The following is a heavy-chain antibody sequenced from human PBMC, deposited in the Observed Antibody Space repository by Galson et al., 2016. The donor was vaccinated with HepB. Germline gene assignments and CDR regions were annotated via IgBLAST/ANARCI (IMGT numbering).Heavy chain of an antibody. D-gene: IGHD6-19*01. J-gene: IGHJ2*01. Sequence: SLRLSCAVSGFTFSSQSMNWVRQAPGKGLEWVSYISGSGGIIFYADSVKGRFTISRDNAKNSLFLQMNGLRTEDKAVYYCARALSSSGWTYWYFDLWGRGTLVTVSS. CDR3: ARALSSSGWTYWYFDL. V-gene: IGHV3-48*04. CDR2: ISGSGGII. CDR1: GFTFSSQS.